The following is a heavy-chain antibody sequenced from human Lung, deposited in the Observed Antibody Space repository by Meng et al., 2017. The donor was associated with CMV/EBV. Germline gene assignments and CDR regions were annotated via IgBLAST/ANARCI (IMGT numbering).Heavy chain of an antibody. CDR3: ATDPRLLDY. D-gene: IGHD5-18*01. Sequence: SXKISCVASGLTFSAYYMTWMRQAPGMGPQCVSYISGGGDIIKYADSVKGRFTISRDNAKNSLYLQMNSLRAEDTAVYYCATDPRLLDYWGQGTLVTVSS. J-gene: IGHJ4*02. CDR1: GLTFSAYY. V-gene: IGHV3-11*01. CDR2: ISGGGDII.